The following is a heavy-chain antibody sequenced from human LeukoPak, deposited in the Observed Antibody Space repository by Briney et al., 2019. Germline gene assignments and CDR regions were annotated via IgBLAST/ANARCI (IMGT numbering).Heavy chain of an antibody. CDR2: IYYSGST. D-gene: IGHD1-1*01. CDR3: ARETGYYFDY. V-gene: IGHV4-61*01. Sequence: SETLSLTCTVSGGSISSSISNYYWSWIRQPPGKGLEWIGYIYYSGSTNYNPSPKSRVTISVDTSKNQFSLKLSSVTAADTAVYYCARETGYYFDYWGQGTLVTVSS. J-gene: IGHJ4*02. CDR1: GGSISSSISNYY.